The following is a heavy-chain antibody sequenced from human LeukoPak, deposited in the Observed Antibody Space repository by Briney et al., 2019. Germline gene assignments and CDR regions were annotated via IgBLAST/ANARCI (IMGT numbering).Heavy chain of an antibody. CDR2: IWYDGSNK. Sequence: GGSLRLSCAASGFAFSSYGMHWVRQAPGKGLEWVAVIWYDGSNKYYADSVKGRFTISRDNSKNTLYLQMNSLRAEDTAVYYCARDFYVGSGSYYIGYWGQGTLVTVSS. CDR1: GFAFSSYG. V-gene: IGHV3-33*08. J-gene: IGHJ4*02. D-gene: IGHD3-10*01. CDR3: ARDFYVGSGSYYIGY.